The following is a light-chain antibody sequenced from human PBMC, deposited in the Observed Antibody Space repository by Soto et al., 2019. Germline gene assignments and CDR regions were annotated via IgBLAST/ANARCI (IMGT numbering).Light chain of an antibody. CDR2: DVT. V-gene: IGLV2-14*03. CDR1: SSDVGAYNY. CDR3: CSYTSSGTYV. J-gene: IGLJ1*01. Sequence: QSALTQPASVSGSPGQSIAISCTGTSSDVGAYNYVSWYQQHPGKAPKFIIYDVTNRPSGVSDRFSGSKSGNTASLTISGLQAEDETDYYCCSYTSSGTYVFGTGTKLTVL.